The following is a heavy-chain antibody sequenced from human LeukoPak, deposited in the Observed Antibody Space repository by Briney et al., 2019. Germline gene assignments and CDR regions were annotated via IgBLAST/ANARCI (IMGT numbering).Heavy chain of an antibody. CDR2: ISAYNGNT. J-gene: IGHJ5*02. Sequence: ASVKVSCKASGYRFTSYGITWVRQAPGQGLEWMGWISAYNGNTNYAQKVQGRVTLTTDTSTSTAYMELRSLRSGDTAVYYCAREGYCSGGICYSTMNWFDPWGQGTLVTVSS. CDR3: AREGYCSGGICYSTMNWFDP. D-gene: IGHD2-15*01. CDR1: GYRFTSYG. V-gene: IGHV1-18*01.